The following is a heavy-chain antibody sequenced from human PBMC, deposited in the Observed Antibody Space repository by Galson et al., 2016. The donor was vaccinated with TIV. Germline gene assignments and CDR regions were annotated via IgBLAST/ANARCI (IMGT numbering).Heavy chain of an antibody. CDR2: ISSIGTTT. Sequence: SLRLSCAASGFTFNKYAMSWVRQAPGKGLDWASAISSIGTTTYYADSGKGRFTMSRDDSKSTLYLQMHRLRVEDTAVYYCAKDIHGSADWSRPSMSDYWGRGTLVTVSS. V-gene: IGHV3-23*01. J-gene: IGHJ4*01. D-gene: IGHD1-26*01. CDR1: GFTFNKYA. CDR3: AKDIHGSADWSRPSMSDY.